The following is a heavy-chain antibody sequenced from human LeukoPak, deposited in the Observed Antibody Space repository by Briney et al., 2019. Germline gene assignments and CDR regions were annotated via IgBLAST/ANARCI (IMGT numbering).Heavy chain of an antibody. V-gene: IGHV4-34*01. CDR2: INHSGST. Sequence: SETLSLTCAVYGGSFSGYYWSWIRQPPGKGLEWIGEINHSGSTNYNPSLKSRVTISVDTSKNQSSLKLSSVTAADTAVYYCESFPPPGDYWGQGTLVTVSS. CDR3: ESFPPPGDY. CDR1: GGSFSGYY. J-gene: IGHJ4*02.